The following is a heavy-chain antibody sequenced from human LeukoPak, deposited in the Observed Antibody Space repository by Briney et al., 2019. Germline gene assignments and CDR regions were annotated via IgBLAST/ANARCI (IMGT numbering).Heavy chain of an antibody. CDR2: IYYSGST. D-gene: IGHD6-13*01. J-gene: IGHJ4*02. V-gene: IGHV4-59*08. Sequence: SETLSLTCTVSGGSISSYYWSWIPQPPGKGLEWIGYIYYSGSTNYNPSLKSRVTISVDTSKSQFSLKLSSVTAADTAVYYCARRTYSSNTFDYWGQGTLVTVSS. CDR3: ARRTYSSNTFDY. CDR1: GGSISSYY.